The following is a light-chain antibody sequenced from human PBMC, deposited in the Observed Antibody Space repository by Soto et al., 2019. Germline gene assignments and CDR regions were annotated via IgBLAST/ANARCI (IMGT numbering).Light chain of an antibody. Sequence: DTQMTQSPASLSTAIGGIVTITCRASQIIKNYLNWYQHKPGAAPKLLIFGASNLESGVPSRFSGSGSGTEFTLSISSLQPEDFATYYCQQGYSTTPIPFGQGTRLEIK. V-gene: IGKV1-39*01. CDR3: QQGYSTTPIP. J-gene: IGKJ5*01. CDR1: QIIKNY. CDR2: GAS.